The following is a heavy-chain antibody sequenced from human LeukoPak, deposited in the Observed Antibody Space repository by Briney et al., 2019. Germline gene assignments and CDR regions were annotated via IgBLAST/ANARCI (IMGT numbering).Heavy chain of an antibody. CDR1: GFTFSNYA. CDR2: IYSGGST. V-gene: IGHV3-53*01. CDR3: ARMGYYDSSGSGY. Sequence: GGSLRLSCAASGFTFSNYAMSWVRQAPGKGLEWVSVIYSGGSTYYADSVKGRFTISRDNSKNTLYLQMNSLRAEDTAVYYCARMGYYDSSGSGYWGQGTLVTVSS. J-gene: IGHJ4*02. D-gene: IGHD3-22*01.